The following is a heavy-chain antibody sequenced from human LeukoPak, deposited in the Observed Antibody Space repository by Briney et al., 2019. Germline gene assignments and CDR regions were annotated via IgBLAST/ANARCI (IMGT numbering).Heavy chain of an antibody. V-gene: IGHV1-18*04. D-gene: IGHD3-22*01. CDR3: ARGDDSSGYYRFYYFDY. Sequence: ASVKVSCKASGYTFTGYYMHWVRQAPGQGLEWMGWISAYNGNTNYAQKLQGRVTMTTDTSTSTAYMELRSLRSDDTAVYYCARGDDSSGYYRFYYFDYWGQGTLVTVSS. CDR2: ISAYNGNT. J-gene: IGHJ4*02. CDR1: GYTFTGYY.